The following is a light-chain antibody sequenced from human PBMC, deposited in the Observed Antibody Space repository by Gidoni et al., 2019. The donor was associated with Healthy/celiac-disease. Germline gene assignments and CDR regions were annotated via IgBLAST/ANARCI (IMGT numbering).Light chain of an antibody. J-gene: IGKJ1*01. CDR3: QQYNSYSPRT. Sequence: DIQLTQSPSTLSASVGDRVTITCRASQSISTRLAWYQQKPGKAPKLLIYKASSLDSGVPSRFSGSGSGTEFTLTISSLQPDDFATYYCQQYNSYSPRTFGQGTKVEIK. V-gene: IGKV1-5*03. CDR2: KAS. CDR1: QSISTR.